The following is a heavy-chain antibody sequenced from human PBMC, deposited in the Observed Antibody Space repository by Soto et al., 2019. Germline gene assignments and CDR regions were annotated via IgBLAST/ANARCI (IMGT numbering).Heavy chain of an antibody. Sequence: QVQLVESGGGVVQPGRSLRLSCSASGFTFSDFEMYWVRQAPGKGLDWVSFISYDGSNQYYAGSVKGRFTVSRDHSKNTLFLLMNSLRPEDTAVYFCARRSGTAPRFDYWGQGTLVTVSS. CDR1: GFTFSDFE. CDR2: ISYDGSNQ. V-gene: IGHV3-30-3*01. CDR3: ARRSGTAPRFDY. J-gene: IGHJ4*02. D-gene: IGHD1-7*01.